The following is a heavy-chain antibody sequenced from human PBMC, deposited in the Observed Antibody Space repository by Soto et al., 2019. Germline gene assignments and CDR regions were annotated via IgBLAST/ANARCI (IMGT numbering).Heavy chain of an antibody. V-gene: IGHV4-39*01. D-gene: IGHD3-10*01. CDR2: IYYSGST. J-gene: IGHJ4*02. Sequence: QLQLQESGPGLVKPSETLSLTCTVSGGSISSSSYYWGWIRQPPGKGLEWIGSIYYSGSTYYNPSLKKRVTLSVDTSKNQFSLKLSSVTDADTAVYYCGFGELLYFDYWGQRTLVTVAS. CDR1: GGSISSSSYY. CDR3: GFGELLYFDY.